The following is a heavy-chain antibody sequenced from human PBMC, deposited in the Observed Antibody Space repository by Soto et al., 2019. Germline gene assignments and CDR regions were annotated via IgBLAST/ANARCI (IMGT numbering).Heavy chain of an antibody. V-gene: IGHV4-4*02. CDR3: ASLFTHIAVAGSPPPCY. Sequence: SETLSLTCAVSGASISSGWWTWVRQPPGKGLEWIGETLYSGRTNYNSSLNSRVTISIDKSKKQFSLKLSSVTAADTAVYYCASLFTHIAVAGSPPPCYWGQGTLVTVSS. CDR2: TLYSGRT. CDR1: GASISSGW. D-gene: IGHD6-19*01. J-gene: IGHJ4*02.